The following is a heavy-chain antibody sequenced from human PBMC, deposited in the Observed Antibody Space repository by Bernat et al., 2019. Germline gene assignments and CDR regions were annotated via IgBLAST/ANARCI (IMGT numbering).Heavy chain of an antibody. CDR2: MSSSVNTR. CDR1: GGTFSDHY. Sequence: GKRGEEGGGGGKPGGSRRGAGAASGGTFSDHYMSWIRQAPGKGGEGVSYMSSSVNTREDADSVKGRFTISRDNAETSLSLQMNRLRAEDTAVYYCARAQFIDYGDMIVLPTEGALDIWGQGTMVTVSS. V-gene: IGHV3-11*01. J-gene: IGHJ3*02. D-gene: IGHD4-17*01. CDR3: ARAQFIDYGDMIVLPTEGALDI.